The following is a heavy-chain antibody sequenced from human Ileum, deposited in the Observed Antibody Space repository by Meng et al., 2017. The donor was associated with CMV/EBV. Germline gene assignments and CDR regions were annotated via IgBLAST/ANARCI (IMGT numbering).Heavy chain of an antibody. J-gene: IGHJ4*02. CDR1: GASISRSTYY. CDR2: IYYSGGT. V-gene: IGHV4-39*07. CDR3: ASGDSLRAVDF. Sequence: QLQLQESVPGLVKPSETLSLTCTVSGASISRSTYYWGWIRQPPGKGLEWIGSIYYSGGTYYNPSLKSRVTISVDTSKNQFSLKLNSVTAADTAVYYCASGDSLRAVDFWGQGTLVTVFS.